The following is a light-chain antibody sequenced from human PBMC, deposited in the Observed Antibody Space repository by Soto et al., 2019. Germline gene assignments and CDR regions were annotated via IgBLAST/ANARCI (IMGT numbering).Light chain of an antibody. Sequence: EIVLTQSPGTLSLSPGERATLFCRASQSVASRNLAWYQQKSGQAPRLLMYGASSRAIHTPDRFSGTGSGTDFTLTISGLEPEDFAVYYCQHHGYLIGFGGGTKLESK. CDR1: QSVASRN. J-gene: IGKJ4*01. CDR2: GAS. V-gene: IGKV3-20*01. CDR3: QHHGYLIG.